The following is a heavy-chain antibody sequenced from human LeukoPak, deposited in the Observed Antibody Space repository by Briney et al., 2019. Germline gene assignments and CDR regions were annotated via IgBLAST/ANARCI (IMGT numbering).Heavy chain of an antibody. V-gene: IGHV1-3*01. CDR1: GYTFTSYA. CDR3: ARGGTGVVVVPAAMSDY. J-gene: IGHJ4*02. CDR2: INAGNGNT. Sequence: ASVKVSCKASGYTFTSYAMHWVRQAPGQRLEWMGWINAGNGNTKYSQKFQGRVTITRDTSASTAFMELRSLRSDDTAVYYCARGGTGVVVVPAAMSDYWGQGTLVTVSS. D-gene: IGHD2-2*01.